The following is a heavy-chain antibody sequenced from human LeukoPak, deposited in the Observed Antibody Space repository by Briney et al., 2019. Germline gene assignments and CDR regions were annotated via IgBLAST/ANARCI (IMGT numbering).Heavy chain of an antibody. CDR2: IWDDGNNK. CDR1: GFTFSNHG. D-gene: IGHD3-10*01. CDR3: ARDSYQDYYGRFDP. J-gene: IGHJ5*02. V-gene: IGHV3-33*08. Sequence: GWSLRLSCAASGFTFSNHGMHWVRQAPGKRLEWVAVIWDDGNNKRYANSVNGRFTISRGNSENTLYLQMNGLTAEDTAMYYCARDSYQDYYGRFDPWGQGTLVIVSS.